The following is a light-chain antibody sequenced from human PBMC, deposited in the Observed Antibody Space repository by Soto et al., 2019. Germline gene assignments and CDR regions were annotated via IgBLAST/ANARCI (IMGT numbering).Light chain of an antibody. Sequence: DIQMTQSPSTLSASIGDRVVITCRASESISSWLAWYQQKPGKAPKLLIYDVSSLESGVPSRFSGGGSGTEFTLTISSLQPDDFPTYYYQPYTSYPWTFGQGTQLDSK. CDR2: DVS. CDR1: ESISSW. V-gene: IGKV1-5*01. CDR3: QPYTSYPWT. J-gene: IGKJ1*01.